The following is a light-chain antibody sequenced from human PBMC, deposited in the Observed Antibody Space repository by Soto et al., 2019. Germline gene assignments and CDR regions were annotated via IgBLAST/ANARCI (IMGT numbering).Light chain of an antibody. J-gene: IGKJ1*01. Sequence: EIVLTQSPGTLSLSPGERATLSCRASQIVTSSYLAWYQQKPGEPPRLLIFDASSRATGIPDRFTGSGSGTDFTLTISSLEPEDFAVYYCQHYGRSPPSWTFGQGTEVEIK. V-gene: IGKV3-20*01. CDR1: QIVTSSY. CDR2: DAS. CDR3: QHYGRSPPSWT.